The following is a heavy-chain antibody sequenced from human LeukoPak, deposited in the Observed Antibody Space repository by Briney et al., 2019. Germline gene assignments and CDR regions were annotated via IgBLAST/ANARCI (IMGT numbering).Heavy chain of an antibody. CDR3: SRGALITIFRTYYYYMDV. V-gene: IGHV1-69*05. CDR1: GGTFSSYA. CDR2: IIPIFGTA. Sequence: SVKVSCKASGGTFSSYAISWVRQAPGQGLEWVGGIIPIFGTANYAQKFQGRVTITTDESTSTAYMELSSLRSEDTAVYYCSRGALITIFRTYYYYMDVWGKGTTVTVSS. J-gene: IGHJ6*03. D-gene: IGHD3-3*01.